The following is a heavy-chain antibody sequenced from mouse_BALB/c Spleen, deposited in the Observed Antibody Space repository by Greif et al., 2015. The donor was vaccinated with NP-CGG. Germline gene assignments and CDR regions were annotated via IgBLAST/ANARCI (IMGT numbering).Heavy chain of an antibody. CDR3: AREYGNYFDY. Sequence: EVHLVESGGGLVQPGSSLRLSCATSGFTFTDYYMSWVRQPPGKALEWLGFIRNKANGYTTEYSASVKGRFTISRDNSQSILYLQMNALRAEDSATYYCAREYGNYFDYWGQGTTLTVSS. J-gene: IGHJ2*01. CDR2: IRNKANGYTT. V-gene: IGHV7-3*02. D-gene: IGHD2-10*02. CDR1: GFTFTDYY.